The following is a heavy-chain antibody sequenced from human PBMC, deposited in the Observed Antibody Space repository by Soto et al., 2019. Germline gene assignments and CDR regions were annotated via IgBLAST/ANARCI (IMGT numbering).Heavy chain of an antibody. CDR3: ARGWSGWRVWLDY. Sequence: SETLSLTCAVYGGSFSGCYWSWIRQPPGKGLEWIGEINHSGSTNYNPSLKSRVTISVDTSKNQFSLKLSSVTAADTAVYYCARGWSGWRVWLDYWGQGTLVTVS. D-gene: IGHD6-19*01. J-gene: IGHJ4*02. V-gene: IGHV4-34*01. CDR2: INHSGST. CDR1: GGSFSGCY.